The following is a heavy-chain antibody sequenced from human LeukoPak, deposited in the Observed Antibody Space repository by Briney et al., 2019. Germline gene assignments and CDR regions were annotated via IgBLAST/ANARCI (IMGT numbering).Heavy chain of an antibody. CDR3: VKGSGGWFGESFFDY. CDR1: GFSFSSYD. V-gene: IGHV3-30*18. Sequence: PGGSLRLSCAASGFSFSSYDMHWVRQAPGKGLEWVAVISYDGSNKYYADSVKGRFTISRDNSKNTLYLQVNSLRAEDTAVYYCVKGSGGWFGESFFDYWGQGTLVTVSS. D-gene: IGHD3-10*01. CDR2: ISYDGSNK. J-gene: IGHJ4*02.